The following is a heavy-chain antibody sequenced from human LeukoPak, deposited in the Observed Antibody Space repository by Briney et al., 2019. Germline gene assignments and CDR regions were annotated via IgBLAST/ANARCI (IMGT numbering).Heavy chain of an antibody. Sequence: SETLSLTCTVSGGSISSSSYYWGWIRQPPGKGLEWIGSIYYSGSTYYNPSLKSRVTISVDTSKNQFSLKLGSVTAADTAVYYCARLSYSSGWYYFDYWGQGTLVTVSS. V-gene: IGHV4-39*01. D-gene: IGHD6-19*01. CDR2: IYYSGST. J-gene: IGHJ4*02. CDR3: ARLSYSSGWYYFDY. CDR1: GGSISSSSYY.